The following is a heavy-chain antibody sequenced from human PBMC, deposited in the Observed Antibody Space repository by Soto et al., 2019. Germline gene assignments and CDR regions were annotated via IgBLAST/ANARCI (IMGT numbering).Heavy chain of an antibody. CDR2: IFHDGTA. CDR1: GVSISSGNW. CDR3: ARLVYDTRLNYLYFDF. J-gene: IGHJ4*02. V-gene: IGHV4-4*02. D-gene: IGHD3-16*01. Sequence: TLSLTCAVSGVSISSGNWWTWVRQSPRKGLEYIGEIFHDGTANYYSSFGRRVAMSVDKSKNQFSLRLTSVTAADTAIYYCARLVYDTRLNYLYFDFWGQGALVTVSS.